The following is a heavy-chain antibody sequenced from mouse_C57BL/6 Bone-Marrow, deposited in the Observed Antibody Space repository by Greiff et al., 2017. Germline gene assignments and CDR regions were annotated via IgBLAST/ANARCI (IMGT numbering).Heavy chain of an antibody. Sequence: EVQLQQSGAELVKPGASVKFSCTASGFNIKDYYMHWVKQRTEQGLAWIGRIDPEDGDTKYAPQFQGKATITADTSSNTAYLQLSSLTSEDTAVYYCAREEAYYGNPAYWGQGTLVTVSA. CDR3: AREEAYYGNPAY. V-gene: IGHV14-2*01. D-gene: IGHD2-10*01. CDR1: GFNIKDYY. CDR2: IDPEDGDT. J-gene: IGHJ3*01.